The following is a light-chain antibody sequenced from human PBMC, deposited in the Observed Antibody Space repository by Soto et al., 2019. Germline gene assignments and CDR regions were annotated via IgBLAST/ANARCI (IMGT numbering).Light chain of an antibody. CDR1: QSISRT. J-gene: IGKJ5*01. CDR3: QQYNNWPLT. Sequence: IVLPQSPDTLAVSPGERATLSCRASQSISRTLAWYQQKSGQPPRLLIYDASTRATGSPARFSGSGSGTEFTLTISSLQSEDFAVYYCQQYNNWPLTFGGGTRLEI. V-gene: IGKV3D-15*01. CDR2: DAS.